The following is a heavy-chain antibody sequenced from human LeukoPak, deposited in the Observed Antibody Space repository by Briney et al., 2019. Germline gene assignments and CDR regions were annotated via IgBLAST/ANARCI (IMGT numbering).Heavy chain of an antibody. V-gene: IGHV4-59*08. D-gene: IGHD3-10*01. CDR1: GGSISSSY. Sequence: SETLSLTCTVSGGSISSSYWSWIRQPPGKGLEWIGYTYYSGTTNYNPSLKSRVTMSVDTSKNQFSLKLTSLTAADTAVYYCARLGRITMIRGTSDYYHSMDVWGQGTTVTVSS. CDR3: ARLGRITMIRGTSDYYHSMDV. CDR2: TYYSGTT. J-gene: IGHJ6*02.